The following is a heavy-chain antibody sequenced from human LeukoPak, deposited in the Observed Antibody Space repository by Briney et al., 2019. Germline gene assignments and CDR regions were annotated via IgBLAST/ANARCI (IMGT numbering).Heavy chain of an antibody. CDR3: ARALRITMIVVATRIGYYFDY. D-gene: IGHD3-22*01. Sequence: ASVKVSCKASGYTFTGYYMHWVRQAPGQGLEWMGWINPNSGGTNYAQKFRGRATMTRATSTSTASMELSRLRSDDTAVYYCARALRITMIVVATRIGYYFDYWGQGTLVTVSS. J-gene: IGHJ4*02. CDR1: GYTFTGYY. CDR2: INPNSGGT. V-gene: IGHV1-2*02.